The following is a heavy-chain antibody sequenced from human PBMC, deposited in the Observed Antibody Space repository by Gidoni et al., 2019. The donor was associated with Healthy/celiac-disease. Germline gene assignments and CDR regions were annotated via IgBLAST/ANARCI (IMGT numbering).Heavy chain of an antibody. CDR2: IISSSSTI. V-gene: IGHV3-48*02. CDR3: ARDLARPLLWLLPSFDY. Sequence: EVQLVESGGGLVQPGGSLRLSCAASGFTFSSYSMNWFRQAPGKGLEWVSYIISSSSTIYYADSVKGRFTISRDNAKNSLYLQMNSLRDEDTAVYYCARDLARPLLWLLPSFDYWGQGTLVTVSS. CDR1: GFTFSSYS. J-gene: IGHJ4*02. D-gene: IGHD5-18*01.